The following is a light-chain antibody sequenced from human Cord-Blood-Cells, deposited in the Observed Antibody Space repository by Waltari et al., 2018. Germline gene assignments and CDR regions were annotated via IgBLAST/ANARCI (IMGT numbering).Light chain of an antibody. V-gene: IGLV4-69*01. J-gene: IGLJ3*02. CDR3: QTWGTGIHV. Sequence: QLVLTQSPSASASLGASVKLTCTLSSGHSSYAIACHQQQPERGPRYLMKLNSDGSHSKGEGIPERCSGSSSGAERYLTISSLQSEDEAEYYCQTWGTGIHVFGGGTKLTVL. CDR1: SGHSSYA. CDR2: LNSDGSH.